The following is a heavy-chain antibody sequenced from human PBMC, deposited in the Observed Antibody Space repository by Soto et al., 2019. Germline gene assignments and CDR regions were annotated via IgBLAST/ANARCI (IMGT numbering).Heavy chain of an antibody. CDR2: IIPILGIA. CDR3: AREAAGVN. D-gene: IGHD6-25*01. V-gene: IGHV1-69*08. J-gene: IGHJ4*02. CDR1: GGTFSSYT. Sequence: QVQLVQSGAEVKKPGSSVKVSCKASGGTFSSYTISWVRQAPGQGLEWMGRIIPILGIANYAQKFQGRVTITADKATSTAYMELSSLRSEVTAVYYCAREAAGVNWGQGTLVTVSS.